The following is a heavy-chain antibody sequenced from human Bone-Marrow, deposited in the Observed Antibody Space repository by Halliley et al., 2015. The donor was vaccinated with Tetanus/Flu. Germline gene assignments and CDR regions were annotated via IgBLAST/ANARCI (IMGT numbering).Heavy chain of an antibody. CDR3: ARNQGDFPNWFDP. Sequence: WIGYIFHSGSPYYNPSLESRVTISMDISKNQFSLKLSSLTAADTAIYYCARNQGDFPNWFDPWGQGTVVTVSS. J-gene: IGHJ5*02. V-gene: IGHV4-30-2*01. D-gene: IGHD2-21*02. CDR2: IFHSGSP.